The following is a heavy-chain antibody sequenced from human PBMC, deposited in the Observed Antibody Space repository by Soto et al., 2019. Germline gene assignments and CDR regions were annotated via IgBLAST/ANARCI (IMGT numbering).Heavy chain of an antibody. J-gene: IGHJ5*02. D-gene: IGHD3-3*01. V-gene: IGHV1-18*01. Sequence: QVQLVQSGAEVKKPGASVKVSCKASGYTFTSYGISWVRQAPGQGLEWMGWISAYNGNTKYAQKLQGRVTMTTDKSTTPAYMELRSLRSDDTAVYYCARDLSTIETLGWFDPWGQGTLVTV. CDR2: ISAYNGNT. CDR1: GYTFTSYG. CDR3: ARDLSTIETLGWFDP.